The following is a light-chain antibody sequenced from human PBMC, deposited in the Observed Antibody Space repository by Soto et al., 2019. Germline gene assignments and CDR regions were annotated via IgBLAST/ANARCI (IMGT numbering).Light chain of an antibody. CDR3: QQRSNWIT. J-gene: IGKJ5*01. CDR2: DAS. CDR1: QSVSSY. Sequence: EIVLTQSPGTLSLSPGERATLSCRASQSVSSYLAWYQQKPGQAPRPLIYDASNRATGIPARFSGSGSGTDFTLTISSLEPEDFAVYYCQQRSNWITFGQGTRLEIK. V-gene: IGKV3-11*01.